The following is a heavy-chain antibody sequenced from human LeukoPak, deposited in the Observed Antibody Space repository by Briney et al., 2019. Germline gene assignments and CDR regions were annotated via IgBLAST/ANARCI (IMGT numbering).Heavy chain of an antibody. CDR1: GYTFTGYY. V-gene: IGHV1-2*04. D-gene: IGHD2-15*01. CDR2: INPNSGGT. Sequence: GASVKVSCKASGYTFTGYYMHWVRQAPGQGLEWMGWINPNSGGTNYAQKFQGWVTMARDTSISTAYMELSRLRSDDTAVYYCARDAVVAATKYNWFDPWGQGTLVTVSS. J-gene: IGHJ5*02. CDR3: ARDAVVAATKYNWFDP.